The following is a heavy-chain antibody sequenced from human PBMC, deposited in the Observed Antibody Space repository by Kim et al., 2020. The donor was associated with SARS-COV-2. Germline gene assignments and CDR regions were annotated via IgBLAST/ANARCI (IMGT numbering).Heavy chain of an antibody. CDR2: IIPIFGTA. CDR1: GGTFSSYA. CDR3: ASYYDSSGDAFDI. D-gene: IGHD3-22*01. J-gene: IGHJ3*02. V-gene: IGHV1-69*13. Sequence: SVKVSCKASGGTFSSYAISWVRQAPGQGLEWMGGIIPIFGTANYAQKFQGRVTITADESTSTAYMELTSLRSEDTAVYYCASYYDSSGDAFDIWGQGTMVTVSS.